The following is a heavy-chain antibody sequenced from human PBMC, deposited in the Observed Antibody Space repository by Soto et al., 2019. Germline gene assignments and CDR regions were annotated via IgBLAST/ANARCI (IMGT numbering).Heavy chain of an antibody. Sequence: GGSLRLSCAAPGFTFSSYAMHWVRQAPGKGLEWVAVISYDGSNKYYADSVKGRFTISRDNSKNTLYLQMNSLRAEDTAVYYCARDPLSYSSSWSFDYWGQGTLVTVSS. CDR3: ARDPLSYSSSWSFDY. D-gene: IGHD6-13*01. CDR2: ISYDGSNK. CDR1: GFTFSSYA. V-gene: IGHV3-30-3*01. J-gene: IGHJ4*02.